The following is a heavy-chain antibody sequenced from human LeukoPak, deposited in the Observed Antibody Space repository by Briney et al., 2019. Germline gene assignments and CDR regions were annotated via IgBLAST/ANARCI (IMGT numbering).Heavy chain of an antibody. V-gene: IGHV3-30*18. CDR3: AKAQWLAPFDY. CDR2: ISFDGSNK. Sequence: GGSLGLSCTASGFTFSTYGMHWVRQAPGKGLEWVSFISFDGSNKYYADSVKGRFTISRDNSKNTLYLQMNSLRAEDTAVYYCAKAQWLAPFDYWGQGTLVTVSS. CDR1: GFTFSTYG. D-gene: IGHD6-19*01. J-gene: IGHJ4*02.